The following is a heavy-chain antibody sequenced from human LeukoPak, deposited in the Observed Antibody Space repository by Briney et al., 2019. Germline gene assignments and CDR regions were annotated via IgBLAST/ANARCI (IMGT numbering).Heavy chain of an antibody. D-gene: IGHD6-19*01. Sequence: VQPGGALRLSCAASGFTFSSYAMTWVRQAPGKGLEWVSSVSTDGDTYYTDSVKGRFTISRDVSRNTLFLQMISLRAEDTALYYCARSRSGSVAGTSDYWGQGTLVIVSS. CDR2: VSTDGDT. J-gene: IGHJ4*02. CDR3: ARSRSGSVAGTSDY. CDR1: GFTFSSYA. V-gene: IGHV3-23*01.